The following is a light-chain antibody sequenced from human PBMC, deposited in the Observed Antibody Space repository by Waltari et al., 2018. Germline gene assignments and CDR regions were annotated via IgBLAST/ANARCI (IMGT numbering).Light chain of an antibody. J-gene: IGKJ2*01. CDR3: QQYDNWPPFT. CDR2: GAS. Sequence: EVVMTQSPATLSVSPGERATLSCRASQSVSRSLAWYQQKPGQGPRLLIHGASTRATGIPALFSGSRSETEFTLTISSLQSEDVAIYYCQQYDNWPPFTFGQGTKLEIK. CDR1: QSVSRS. V-gene: IGKV3-15*01.